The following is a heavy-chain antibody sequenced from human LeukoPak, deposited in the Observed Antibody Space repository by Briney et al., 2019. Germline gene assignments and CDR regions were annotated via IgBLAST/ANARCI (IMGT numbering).Heavy chain of an antibody. Sequence: SETLSLTCAVYGGSFSGYYWSWIRQPPGKGLEWIGEINHSGSTNYNPSLKSRVTISVDTSKNQFSLKLSSVTAADTAVYYCARGLRLKAYYYYYMDVWGKGTTVTVSS. CDR3: ARGLRLKAYYYYYMDV. CDR2: INHSGST. J-gene: IGHJ6*03. CDR1: GGSFSGYY. V-gene: IGHV4-34*01. D-gene: IGHD5-12*01.